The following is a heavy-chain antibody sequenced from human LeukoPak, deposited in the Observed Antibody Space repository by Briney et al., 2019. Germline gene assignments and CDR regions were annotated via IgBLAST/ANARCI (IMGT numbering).Heavy chain of an antibody. CDR1: GFTFSSYA. J-gene: IGHJ4*02. CDR3: ARLLAYGGGGEAFDY. D-gene: IGHD2-8*01. V-gene: IGHV3-30*04. Sequence: GGSLRLSCAASGFTFSSYAMHWVRQAPGKGLEWVAVISYDGSNKYYADSVKGRFTISRDNSKNTLYLQMNSLRAEDTSVYYCARLLAYGGGGEAFDYWGQGALVTVSS. CDR2: ISYDGSNK.